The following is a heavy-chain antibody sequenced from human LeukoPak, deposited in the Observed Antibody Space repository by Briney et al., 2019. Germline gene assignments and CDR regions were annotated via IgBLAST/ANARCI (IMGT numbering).Heavy chain of an antibody. CDR3: AREYCSSTSCYRDNWFDP. V-gene: IGHV1-69*04. CDR2: IIPILGIA. CDR1: GGTFSSYT. Sequence: SVKVSCKASGGTFSSYTISWVRQAPGQGSEGMGRIIPILGIANYAQKFHGRVTLTAYNSTITAYMELSSLRSEDTAVYYCAREYCSSTSCYRDNWFDPWGQGTLVTVSS. J-gene: IGHJ5*02. D-gene: IGHD2-2*01.